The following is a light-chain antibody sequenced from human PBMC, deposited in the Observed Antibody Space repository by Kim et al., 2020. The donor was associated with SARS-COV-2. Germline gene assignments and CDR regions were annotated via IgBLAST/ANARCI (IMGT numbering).Light chain of an antibody. CDR3: CSYARGSIYV. Sequence: GQSGTFSATESSSDCGSYNYVTWYRHHPGQAPQLFIYYVSKLTAGVAARFSGSASANTASLTISWLQAEDEADYYCCSYARGSIYVFGAGTKVTVL. CDR1: SSDCGSYNY. CDR2: YVS. J-gene: IGLJ1*01. V-gene: IGLV2-11*01.